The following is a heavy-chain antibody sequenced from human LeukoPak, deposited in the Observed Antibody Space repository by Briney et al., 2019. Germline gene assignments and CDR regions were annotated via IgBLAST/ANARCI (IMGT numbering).Heavy chain of an antibody. V-gene: IGHV3-30*02. CDR2: IRYDGSNK. J-gene: IGHJ4*02. Sequence: PGGSLRLSCAASGFTFSSYGMHWVRQAPGKGLEWVAFIRYDGSNKYYADSVKGRFTISRDNSKNTLYLQMNSLRAEDTAVYYCANVPLSSGYYSLLDSGPFGYWGQGTLVTVSS. CDR1: GFTFSSYG. D-gene: IGHD3-22*01. CDR3: ANVPLSSGYYSLLDSGPFGY.